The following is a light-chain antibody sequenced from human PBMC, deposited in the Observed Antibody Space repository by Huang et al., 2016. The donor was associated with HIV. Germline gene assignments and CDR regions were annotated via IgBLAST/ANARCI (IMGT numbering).Light chain of an antibody. Sequence: DIVMTQTPPSLSVTPGQPASISCNSSQSILYTDGKTYLYWYLQNPGRSPLIVIYEVSSRCSDVPDRFSCSGSGTHFTMNISRVYAEDFGVYFCLQRLHLPYTLVQWAKLGIK. CDR2: EVS. CDR1: QSILYTDGKTY. J-gene: IGKJ2*01. CDR3: LQRLHLPYT. V-gene: IGKV2-29*02.